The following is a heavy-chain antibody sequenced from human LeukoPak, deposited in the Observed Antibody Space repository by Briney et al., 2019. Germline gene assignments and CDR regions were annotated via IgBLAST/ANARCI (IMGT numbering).Heavy chain of an antibody. Sequence: GGSLRLSCAASGFTVSSNYMSWVRQAPGKGLEWVSVIYSGGSTNYADSVKGRFTTSRDNSKNTLYLQMNSLRAEDTAVYYCAAYSYGDYWGQGTLVTVSS. D-gene: IGHD5-18*01. CDR2: IYSGGST. CDR3: AAYSYGDY. V-gene: IGHV3-66*01. CDR1: GFTVSSNY. J-gene: IGHJ4*02.